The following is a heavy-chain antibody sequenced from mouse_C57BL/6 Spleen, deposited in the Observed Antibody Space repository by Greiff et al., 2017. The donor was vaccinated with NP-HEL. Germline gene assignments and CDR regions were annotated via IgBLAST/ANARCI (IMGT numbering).Heavy chain of an antibody. CDR2: IDPENGDT. J-gene: IGHJ3*01. D-gene: IGHD1-1*01. V-gene: IGHV14-4*01. Sequence: VQLQQSGAELVRPGASVKLSCTASGFNIKDDYMHWVKQRPEQGLEWIGWIDPENGDTEYASKFQGKATITADTSSNTAYLQLSSLTSEDTAVYYCTTGQYYGRWFAYWGQGTLVTVSA. CDR1: GFNIKDDY. CDR3: TTGQYYGRWFAY.